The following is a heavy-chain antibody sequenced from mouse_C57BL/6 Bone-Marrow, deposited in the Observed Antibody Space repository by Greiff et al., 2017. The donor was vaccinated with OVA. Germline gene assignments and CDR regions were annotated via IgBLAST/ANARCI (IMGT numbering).Heavy chain of an antibody. J-gene: IGHJ3*01. CDR3: TIYWAWFAY. CDR1: GYTFTSYW. Sequence: VQLQQSGAELAKPGASVKLSCKASGYTFTSYWMHWVKQRPGQGLEWIGYINPSSGYTKYNQKFKDKATLTADKSSSTAYMQLSSLTSEDTAVYYCTIYWAWFAYWGQGTLVTVSA. CDR2: INPSSGYT. V-gene: IGHV1-7*01. D-gene: IGHD2-1*01.